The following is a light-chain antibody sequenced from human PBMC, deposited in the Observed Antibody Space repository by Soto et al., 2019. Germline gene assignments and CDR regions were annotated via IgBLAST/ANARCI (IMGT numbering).Light chain of an antibody. CDR2: AAS. V-gene: IGKV1-39*01. Sequence: DIQMTQSPPSLSASVGDRVTITCRASQSISSYLNWYQQEPGKAPKLLIYAASSLQSGVPSRFSGSGSGTEFTLTISGLLPEDFATYHCQQLNTLPFTFGQGTRLEIK. CDR3: QQLNTLPFT. CDR1: QSISSY. J-gene: IGKJ5*01.